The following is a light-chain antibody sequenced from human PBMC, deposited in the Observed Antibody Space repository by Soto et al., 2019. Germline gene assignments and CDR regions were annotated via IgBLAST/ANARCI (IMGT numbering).Light chain of an antibody. CDR2: KAS. V-gene: IGKV1-5*03. CDR1: QSFSSW. CDR3: QQFNNYPLT. Sequence: MTQSPATLSVSPGERATLACRASQSFSSWLAWCQQKPGKAPKVLIYKASTLESGVPSRFSGSGSGTDFTLTISSLRPEDFATYYCQQFNNYPLTFGGGTKVDIK. J-gene: IGKJ4*01.